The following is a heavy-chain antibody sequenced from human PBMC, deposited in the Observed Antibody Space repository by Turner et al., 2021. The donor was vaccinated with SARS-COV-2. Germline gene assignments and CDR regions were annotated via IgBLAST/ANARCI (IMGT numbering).Heavy chain of an antibody. D-gene: IGHD1-26*01. CDR1: GFTVSRNY. CDR2: IYSGGST. Sequence: EVQLVESGGGLIQPGGSLRFSCAASGFTVSRNYMNWVRQAPGKGLEWGSIIYSGGSTYYADAVKGRFTISRVNPKNTLFLQMNSLRAEDTAVYYGSRETREARFDPWGQGTLVTVSS. V-gene: IGHV3-53*01. J-gene: IGHJ5*02. CDR3: SRETREARFDP.